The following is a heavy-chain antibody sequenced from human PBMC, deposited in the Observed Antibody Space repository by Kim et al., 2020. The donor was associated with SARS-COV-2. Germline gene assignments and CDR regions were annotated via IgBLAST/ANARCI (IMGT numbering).Heavy chain of an antibody. V-gene: IGHV1-3*01. J-gene: IGHJ4*02. D-gene: IGHD2-21*02. CDR1: GYTFTTYY. CDR3: ARLRVVTDQGGTY. Sequence: ASVKISCKASGYTFTTYYLHWVRQAPGQRLEWMGWINGGNGDTKYSQNFQGRVTITRDTSASTTYMELSSLTSEDTAIYYCARLRVVTDQGGTYWGQGTLVTVSS. CDR2: INGGNGDT.